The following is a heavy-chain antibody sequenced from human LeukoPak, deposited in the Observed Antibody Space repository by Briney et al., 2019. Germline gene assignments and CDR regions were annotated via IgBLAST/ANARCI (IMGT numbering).Heavy chain of an antibody. CDR2: ISGDGSIT. CDR1: GFTFSNYW. J-gene: IGHJ4*02. V-gene: IGHV3-74*01. Sequence: GGSLRLSCAASGFTFSNYWMYWVRQVPGKGLVWVSRISGDGSITNYADSVKGRFSISRDNAKKTLYLQMNSLRAEDTAVYCCARGRNWKDVLGHWGRGTLVTVSS. CDR3: ARGRNWKDVLGH. D-gene: IGHD1-20*01.